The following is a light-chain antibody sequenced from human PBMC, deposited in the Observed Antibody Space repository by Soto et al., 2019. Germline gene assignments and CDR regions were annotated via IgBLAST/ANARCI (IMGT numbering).Light chain of an antibody. V-gene: IGLV2-23*01. CDR2: EGS. CDR1: SSDVGSYNL. CDR3: CSYAGSSTLRVV. J-gene: IGLJ2*01. Sequence: QPVLTQPASVSGSPGQSITISCTGTSSDVGSYNLVSWYQQHPGKAPKLMIYEGSKRPSGVFNRFSGSKSGNTASLTISGLQAEDEADYYCCSYAGSSTLRVVFGGGTKVTVL.